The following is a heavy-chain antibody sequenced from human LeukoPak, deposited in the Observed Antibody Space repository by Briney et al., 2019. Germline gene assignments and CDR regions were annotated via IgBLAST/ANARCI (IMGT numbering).Heavy chain of an antibody. CDR3: ARVESTRAIDY. Sequence: ASETLSLTCTVSGGSISSYYWNWIRQPPGKGLEWIGYIYSSGNTNYNPSLQSRVAISVDTSKNQFSLKLTSVTAADTAVYYCARVESTRAIDYWGQGTLVTVSS. CDR2: IYSSGNT. D-gene: IGHD2-2*01. J-gene: IGHJ4*02. CDR1: GGSISSYY. V-gene: IGHV4-59*01.